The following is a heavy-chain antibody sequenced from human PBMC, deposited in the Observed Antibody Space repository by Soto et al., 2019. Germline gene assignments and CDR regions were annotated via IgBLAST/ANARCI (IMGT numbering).Heavy chain of an antibody. CDR2: IWYDGSNK. Sequence: GGSLRLSCAASGFTFSSYGMHWVRQAPGKGLEWVAVIWYDGSNKYYADSVKGRFTISRDNSKNTLYLQMNSLRAEDTVVYYCARDRYSSGWYDFDYWGQGTLVTVSS. V-gene: IGHV3-33*08. CDR3: ARDRYSSGWYDFDY. J-gene: IGHJ4*02. D-gene: IGHD6-19*01. CDR1: GFTFSSYG.